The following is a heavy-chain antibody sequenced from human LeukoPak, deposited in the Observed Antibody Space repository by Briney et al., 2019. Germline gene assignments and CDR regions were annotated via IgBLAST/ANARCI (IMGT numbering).Heavy chain of an antibody. V-gene: IGHV4-4*07. D-gene: IGHD4-23*01. Sequence: PSETLSLTCTVSSGSISSYYWSWIRQPAGKGLEWIGRILTSGSTNYNPSLQSRVTMSVDTSKNQFSLKLNSMTAADTAVYYCAREFSYGSNGRGFDCWGQGTLVTVSS. CDR2: ILTSGST. CDR1: SGSISSYY. J-gene: IGHJ4*02. CDR3: AREFSYGSNGRGFDC.